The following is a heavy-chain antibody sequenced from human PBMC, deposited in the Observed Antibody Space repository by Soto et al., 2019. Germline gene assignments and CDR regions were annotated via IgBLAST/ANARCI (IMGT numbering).Heavy chain of an antibody. Sequence: GSLRLSCAASGFIFSSYALSWVRQAPGKGLEWVSAISGSGTTTYYADSVKGRFTFSRDNSKNMLYLQMNSLRAEDTAVYYCARDADILTGSDAFDIWGQGTMVTVSS. CDR1: GFIFSSYA. CDR3: ARDADILTGSDAFDI. J-gene: IGHJ3*02. CDR2: ISGSGTTT. D-gene: IGHD3-9*01. V-gene: IGHV3-23*01.